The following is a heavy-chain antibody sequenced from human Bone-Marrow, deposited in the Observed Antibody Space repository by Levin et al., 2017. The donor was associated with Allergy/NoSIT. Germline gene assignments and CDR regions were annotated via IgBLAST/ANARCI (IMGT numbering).Heavy chain of an antibody. V-gene: IGHV6-1*01. CDR2: TYYRSKWFN. CDR1: GDSISSNGVA. Sequence: KSSETLSLTCAISGDSISSNGVAWNWIRQSPSRGLEWLGRTYYRSKWFNDYAVSVKSRININPDTSKNQFSLQLNSVTPDDTAVYYCARGKNSAFDIWGQGTMVTVSS. D-gene: IGHD1-7*01. CDR3: ARGKNSAFDI. J-gene: IGHJ3*02.